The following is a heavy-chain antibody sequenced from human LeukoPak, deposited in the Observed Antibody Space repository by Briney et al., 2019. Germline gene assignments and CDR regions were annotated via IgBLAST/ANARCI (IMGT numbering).Heavy chain of an antibody. CDR3: ARASSGWANNAFDI. V-gene: IGHV3-64*01. CDR2: IISNGGST. Sequence: GGSLRLSCAASGFTFSTYAMHWVRQAPGKGLEYVSTIISNGGSTYYANSVEGRFIISRDNSKSTLYLQMGSLRAEDMAVYYCARASSGWANNAFDIWGQGTMVTVSS. J-gene: IGHJ3*02. CDR1: GFTFSTYA. D-gene: IGHD6-19*01.